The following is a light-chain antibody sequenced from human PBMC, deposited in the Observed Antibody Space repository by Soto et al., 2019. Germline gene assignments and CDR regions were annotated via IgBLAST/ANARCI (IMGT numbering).Light chain of an antibody. Sequence: AGDRVTITCRASQSITIWLAWYQQKPGKAPKLLIYDASTLESGVPSRFSGSGSGTEFTLTISSLQPDDFATYYCQQFHSFPITFGQGTRLEIK. V-gene: IGKV1-5*01. J-gene: IGKJ5*01. CDR2: DAS. CDR3: QQFHSFPIT. CDR1: QSITIW.